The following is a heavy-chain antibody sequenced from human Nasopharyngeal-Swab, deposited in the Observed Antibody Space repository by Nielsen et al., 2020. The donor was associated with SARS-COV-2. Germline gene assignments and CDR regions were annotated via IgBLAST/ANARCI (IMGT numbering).Heavy chain of an antibody. CDR3: ARDQWLVHYFDY. D-gene: IGHD6-19*01. CDR1: GYTFINYG. V-gene: IGHV1-18*01. CDR2: ISANNGNT. Sequence: ASVKVSCKASGYTFINYGLSRVRQAPGQGLEWVGWISANNGNTNYAQKFRGRVTMTTDTSTSTAYMELRSLRPDDTAIYYCARDQWLVHYFDYWGQGTLVTVSS. J-gene: IGHJ4*02.